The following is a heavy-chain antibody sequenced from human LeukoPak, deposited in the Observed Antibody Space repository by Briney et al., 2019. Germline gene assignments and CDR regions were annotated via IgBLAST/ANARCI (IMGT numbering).Heavy chain of an antibody. Sequence: ASVKVSCKASGYTFTGYYMHWVRQAPGQGLEWMGWINPNSGGTNYAQKFQGRVTMTRDTSISTAYMELSRLRSDDTAVYYCARSTGYYDSSGRHYYYYMDVWGKGTTVTISS. CDR3: ARSTGYYDSSGRHYYYYMDV. J-gene: IGHJ6*03. D-gene: IGHD3-22*01. V-gene: IGHV1-2*02. CDR1: GYTFTGYY. CDR2: INPNSGGT.